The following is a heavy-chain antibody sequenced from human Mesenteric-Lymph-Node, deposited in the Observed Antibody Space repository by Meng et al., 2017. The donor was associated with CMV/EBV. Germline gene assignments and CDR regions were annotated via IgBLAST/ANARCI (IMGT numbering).Heavy chain of an antibody. CDR3: ARGIPVTDTGFDY. CDR1: GYPVRTYW. V-gene: IGHV5-51*01. J-gene: IGHJ4*02. D-gene: IGHD6-19*01. CDR2: IYPDSSDT. Sequence: KGPGYPVRTYWIGCVRQMPGKGLGWLGIIYPDSSDTRYSPYSQGQVTISAHQSPTTAYLQWRRLQASATAMYFCARGIPVTDTGFDYWGQGTLVTVSS.